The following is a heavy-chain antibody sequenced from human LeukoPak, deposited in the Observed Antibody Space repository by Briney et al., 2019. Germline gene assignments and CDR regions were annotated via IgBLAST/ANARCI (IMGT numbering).Heavy chain of an antibody. CDR1: GYTFTSYG. Sequence: ASVKVSCKASGYTFTSYGISWVRQAPGQGLEWMGWISAYNGNTNYAQKLQGRVTMTTDTSISTAYMELSRLRSDDTAVYYCARINWNDARGFGYWGQGTLVTVSS. CDR3: ARINWNDARGFGY. CDR2: ISAYNGNT. D-gene: IGHD1-1*01. J-gene: IGHJ4*02. V-gene: IGHV1-18*01.